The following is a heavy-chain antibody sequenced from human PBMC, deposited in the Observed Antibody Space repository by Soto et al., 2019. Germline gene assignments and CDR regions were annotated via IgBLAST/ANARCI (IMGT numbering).Heavy chain of an antibody. V-gene: IGHV2-5*02. CDR3: AHSSGHSSSWYFGFMYYFDY. CDR1: GFSLSTSGVG. D-gene: IGHD6-13*01. CDR2: IYWDDDK. J-gene: IGHJ4*02. Sequence: QITLKESGPTLVKPTQTLTLTCTFSGFSLSTSGVGVGWIRQPPGKALEWLALIYWDDDKRYSPSLKSRLTITKDTSKNHVVLTMTNMDPVDTATYYCAHSSGHSSSWYFGFMYYFDYWGQGTLVTVSS.